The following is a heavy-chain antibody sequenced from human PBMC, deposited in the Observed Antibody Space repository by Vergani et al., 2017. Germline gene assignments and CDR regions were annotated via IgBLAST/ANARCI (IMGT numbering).Heavy chain of an antibody. CDR2: ISGSGGST. J-gene: IGHJ4*02. D-gene: IGHD6-13*01. Sequence: EVQLLESGGGLVQPGGSLRLSCAASGFTFSSYAMSWVRQAPGKGLEWVSAISGSGGSTYYADSVKGRFTISRDNSKNTLYLQMNSLRAEDTAVYYCARVVAAAGTFDYWGQGTLVTVSS. CDR1: GFTFSSYA. CDR3: ARVVAAAGTFDY. V-gene: IGHV3-23*01.